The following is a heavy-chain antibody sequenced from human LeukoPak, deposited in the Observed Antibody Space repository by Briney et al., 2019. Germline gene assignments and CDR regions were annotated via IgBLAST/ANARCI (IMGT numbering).Heavy chain of an antibody. Sequence: SGTLSLTCTVSGGSISSYYWSWIRQPPGKGLEWIGYIYYSGSTNYNPSLKSRVTISVDTSKNQFSLKLSSVTAADTAVYYCARLKAIGWLPYYFDYWGQGTLVTVSS. J-gene: IGHJ4*02. CDR2: IYYSGST. D-gene: IGHD5-12*01. V-gene: IGHV4-59*08. CDR1: GGSISSYY. CDR3: ARLKAIGWLPYYFDY.